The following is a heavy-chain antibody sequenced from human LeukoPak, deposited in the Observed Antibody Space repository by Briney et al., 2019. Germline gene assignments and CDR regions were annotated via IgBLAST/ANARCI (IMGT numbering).Heavy chain of an antibody. V-gene: IGHV4-4*08. CDR1: GGSISSYY. D-gene: IGHD3-10*01. CDR3: ASERNYYGSGASTSFDH. J-gene: IGHJ4*02. Sequence: SETLSLTCTVSGGSISSYYWSWIRQPPGKGLEWIGTFFPGETPSYNPSLKSRITISADTSTNHFSLKVKSVTAADTAVYYCASERNYYGSGASTSFDHWGQGTLVTVSS. CDR2: FFPGETP.